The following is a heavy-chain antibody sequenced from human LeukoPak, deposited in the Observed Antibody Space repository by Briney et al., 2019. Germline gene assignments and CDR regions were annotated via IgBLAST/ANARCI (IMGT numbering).Heavy chain of an antibody. CDR3: AKGTYSFYGMDV. V-gene: IGHV3-30*18. Sequence: PPGRSLRLSCAASGFTFSSYGMHWVRQAPGKGLEWVAVISYDGSNKYYADSVKGRFTISRDNSKNTLYLQMNSLRAEDTAVYYCAKGTYSFYGMDVWGQGTTVTVSS. CDR1: GFTFSSYG. D-gene: IGHD6-13*01. CDR2: ISYDGSNK. J-gene: IGHJ6*02.